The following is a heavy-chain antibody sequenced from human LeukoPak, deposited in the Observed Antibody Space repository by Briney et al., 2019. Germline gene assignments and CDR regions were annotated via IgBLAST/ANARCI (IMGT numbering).Heavy chain of an antibody. Sequence: GGSLRLSCAASGFTFSSYEMNWVRQAPGKGLEWVSYISGSGSTIYYADSVKGRFTVSRDNAKNSLYLQMNSLRAEDTAVYYCAREYNEFDYWGQGTLVTVSS. CDR1: GFTFSSYE. V-gene: IGHV3-48*03. CDR2: ISGSGSTI. D-gene: IGHD1-14*01. CDR3: AREYNEFDY. J-gene: IGHJ4*02.